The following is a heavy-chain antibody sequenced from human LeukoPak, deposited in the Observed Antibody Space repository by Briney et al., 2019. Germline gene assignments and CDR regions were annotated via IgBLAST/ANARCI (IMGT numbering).Heavy chain of an antibody. CDR1: GFTVSSNY. V-gene: IGHV3-66*01. CDR2: IYSGGST. Sequence: GGSLRLSCAASGFTVSSNYMSWVRQAPGKGLEWVSVIYSGGSTYYADSVKGRFTISRDNSKNTLYLQMSSLRAEDTAVYYCARDNQYYDILTGYYQGGGLDYWGQGTLVTVSS. CDR3: ARDNQYYDILTGYYQGGGLDY. D-gene: IGHD3-9*01. J-gene: IGHJ4*02.